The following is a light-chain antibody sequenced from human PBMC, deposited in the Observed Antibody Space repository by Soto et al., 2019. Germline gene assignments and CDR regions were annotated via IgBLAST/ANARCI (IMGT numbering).Light chain of an antibody. CDR1: SSDVGGYPY. CDR3: AAWDDSFNGPV. J-gene: IGLJ3*02. V-gene: IGLV2-11*01. Sequence: QSALTQPRSVSGSPGQSVTISCTGTSSDVGGYPYVSWYQQHPGKAPKVIIFDVNKRPSGVPDRFSGSKSGNTASLAISGLQSEDEGDYFYAAWDDSFNGPVFGGGTKLTVL. CDR2: DVN.